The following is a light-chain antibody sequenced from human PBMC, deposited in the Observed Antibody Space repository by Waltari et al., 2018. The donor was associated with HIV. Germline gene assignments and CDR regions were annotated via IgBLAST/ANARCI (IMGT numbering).Light chain of an antibody. V-gene: IGLV3-21*04. CDR3: QVWDSSSDHRV. Sequence: SYVLTQPPSVSVAPGKTARITCGGNNIGSKSVHWYQQKPGQAPGLVIYYTSDRPSGIPERFSGSNSGNTATLTISRVEAGDEADYYCQVWDSSSDHRVFGGGTKLTVL. J-gene: IGLJ2*01. CDR1: NIGSKS. CDR2: YTS.